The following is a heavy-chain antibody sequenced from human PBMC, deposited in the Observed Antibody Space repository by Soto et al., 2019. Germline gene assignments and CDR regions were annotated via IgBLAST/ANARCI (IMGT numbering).Heavy chain of an antibody. CDR3: ARVGRNDFWSGPLYYFDS. J-gene: IGHJ4*02. Sequence: SETLSLTCTASGGSISSYYWSWIRQPPGKGLEWIGYIYYSGSTNYNPSLKSRVTISVDTSKNQFSLKLSSVTAADTAVYYCARVGRNDFWSGPLYYFDSWGQGTLVTVS. V-gene: IGHV4-59*01. CDR2: IYYSGST. CDR1: GGSISSYY. D-gene: IGHD3-3*01.